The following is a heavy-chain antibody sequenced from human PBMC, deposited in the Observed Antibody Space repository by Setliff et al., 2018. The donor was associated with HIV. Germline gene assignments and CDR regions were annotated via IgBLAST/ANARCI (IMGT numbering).Heavy chain of an antibody. V-gene: IGHV3-23*01. Sequence: ETLSLTCAVSGGSISSSNWWSWVRQPPGKGLEWVSAISGSGGSTYYADSVKGRFTISRDNSKNTLYLQMNSLRAEDTAVYYCAKDRIVVGYYMDVWGKGTTVTVSS. J-gene: IGHJ6*03. D-gene: IGHD2-2*01. CDR1: GGSISSSN. CDR3: AKDRIVVGYYMDV. CDR2: ISGSGGST.